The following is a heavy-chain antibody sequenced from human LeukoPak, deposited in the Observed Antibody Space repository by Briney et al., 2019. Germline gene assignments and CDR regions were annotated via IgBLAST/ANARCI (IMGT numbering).Heavy chain of an antibody. V-gene: IGHV4-61*02. CDR2: IYTSGST. CDR1: GGSISSGSYY. Sequence: SQTLSLTCTVSGGSISSGSYYWSWIRQPAGKGLEWIGRIYTSGSTYYNPSLKSRVTISVDRSKNQFSLKLSSVTAADTAVYYCASGWSPISFDYWGQGTLVTVSS. D-gene: IGHD3-3*01. J-gene: IGHJ4*02. CDR3: ASGWSPISFDY.